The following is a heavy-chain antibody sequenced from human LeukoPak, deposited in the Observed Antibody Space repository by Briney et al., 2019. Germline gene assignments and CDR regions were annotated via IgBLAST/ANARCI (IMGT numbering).Heavy chain of an antibody. J-gene: IGHJ6*03. CDR1: GYTFTSYD. Sequence: SVKVSCKASGYTFTSYDINWVRQAPGQGLEWMGRIIPIFGTANYAQKFQGRVTITTDESTSTAYMELSSLRSEDTAVYYCARGVDYMDVWGKGTTVTVSS. D-gene: IGHD2-15*01. V-gene: IGHV1-69*05. CDR2: IIPIFGTA. CDR3: ARGVDYMDV.